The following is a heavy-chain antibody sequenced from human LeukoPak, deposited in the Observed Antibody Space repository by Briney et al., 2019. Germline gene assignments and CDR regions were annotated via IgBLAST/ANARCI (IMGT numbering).Heavy chain of an antibody. V-gene: IGHV4-61*01. CDR2: IYYSGST. CDR3: ARATVTFTFDY. D-gene: IGHD4-11*01. CDR1: GGSVSSGSYY. J-gene: IGHJ4*02. Sequence: NPSETLSLTCTVSGGSVSSGSYYWSWIRQPPGKGLEWIGYIYYSGSTNYNPSLKSRVTISVDTSKNQFSLKLSSVTAADTAVYYCARATVTFTFDYWGQGTLVTVSS.